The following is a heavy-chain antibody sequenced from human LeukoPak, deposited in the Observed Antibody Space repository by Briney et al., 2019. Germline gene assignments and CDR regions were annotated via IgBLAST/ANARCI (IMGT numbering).Heavy chain of an antibody. V-gene: IGHV1-46*01. CDR2: INPSGGST. D-gene: IGHD3-10*01. J-gene: IGHJ4*02. CDR3: ARSGFGNGLNY. Sequence: ASVTVSFKASGYTFTSYYMHWVRQAPGQGLEWMGIINPSGGSTSYAQKFQGRVTMTRDTSTSTVYMELSSLRSEDTAVYYCARSGFGNGLNYWGQGTLVTVSS. CDR1: GYTFTSYY.